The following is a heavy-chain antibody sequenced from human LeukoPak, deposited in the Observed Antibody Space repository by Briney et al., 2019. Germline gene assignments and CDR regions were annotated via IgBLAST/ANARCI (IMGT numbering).Heavy chain of an antibody. D-gene: IGHD3-22*01. Sequence: GESLKISCKGSGYSFTTYWIGWVRQMPGKGLEWMGIIYPGDSDTRYSPSFQGQVTISADKSISTAYLQWSSLKASDTAMYYCAGHTIYYDSSGYNFPLDYWGQGTLVTVSS. V-gene: IGHV5-51*01. CDR3: AGHTIYYDSSGYNFPLDY. J-gene: IGHJ4*02. CDR2: IYPGDSDT. CDR1: GYSFTTYW.